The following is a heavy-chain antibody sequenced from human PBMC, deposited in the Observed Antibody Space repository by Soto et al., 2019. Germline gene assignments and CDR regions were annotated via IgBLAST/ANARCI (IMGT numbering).Heavy chain of an antibody. J-gene: IGHJ6*03. CDR2: ISGGGDRT. D-gene: IGHD3-3*01. Sequence: GGSLRLSCVGSGFTFINYAMNWVRQTPGKGLEWVSTISGGGDRTYDADTVKGRFTISRDNSKNTLYLQMNSLRAEDTAVYYCAKDRGFYDFWNAAYFMAVSVKGTTVTVSS. CDR1: GFTFINYA. CDR3: AKDRGFYDFWNAAYFMAV. V-gene: IGHV3-23*01.